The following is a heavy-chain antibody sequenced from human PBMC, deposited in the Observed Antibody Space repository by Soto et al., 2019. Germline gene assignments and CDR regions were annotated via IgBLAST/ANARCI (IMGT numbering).Heavy chain of an antibody. CDR1: GYSFTSYW. J-gene: IGHJ6*03. V-gene: IGHV5-51*01. D-gene: IGHD2-2*03. CDR3: ARHQFGDRRVFFDPLDI. CDR2: IYPGDSDT. Sequence: PGESLKISCKGSGYSFTSYWIGWVRQMPGKGLEWMGIIYPGDSDTRYSPSFQGQVTISADKSISTAYLQWSSLKASDTAMYYWARHQFGDRRVFFDPLDIWGKGKRVPVP.